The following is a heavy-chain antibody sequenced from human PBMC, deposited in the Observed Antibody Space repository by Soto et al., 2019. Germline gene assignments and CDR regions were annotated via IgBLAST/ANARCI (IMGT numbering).Heavy chain of an antibody. CDR2: ISYDGRNK. CDR3: SRGIKGGLDA. D-gene: IGHD2-21*01. V-gene: IGHV3-30*03. J-gene: IGHJ5*02. Sequence: QVQLAESGGGLVQPGRSLRLSCATSGFVSNDYDIHWVRQAPGKGRAWLASISYDGRNKYYADSVKGRFTISRDNSKNTLSLQINSLGAEDADVYYCSRGIKGGLDAWGPGTLVTVSS. CDR1: GFVSNDYD.